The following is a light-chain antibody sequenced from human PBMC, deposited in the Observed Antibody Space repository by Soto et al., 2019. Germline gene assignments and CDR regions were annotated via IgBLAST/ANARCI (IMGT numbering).Light chain of an antibody. V-gene: IGLV2-14*01. CDR2: DVS. Sequence: QSVLTQPASVSGSPGQSITISCTGTSSEVGSYKYVSWYQQHPGKAPKLMIYDVSYRPSGVSNRFSGSKSGNTASLTISGLQAEDEADYYCNSYTSSSTLVFGSGTKVTVL. J-gene: IGLJ1*01. CDR1: SSEVGSYKY. CDR3: NSYTSSSTLV.